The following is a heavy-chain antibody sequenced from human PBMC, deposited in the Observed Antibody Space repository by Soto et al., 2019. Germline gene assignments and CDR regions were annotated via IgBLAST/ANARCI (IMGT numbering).Heavy chain of an antibody. D-gene: IGHD6-13*01. CDR3: ARDNGIAGSFDP. CDR1: GFTFRSYS. V-gene: IGHV3-48*02. CDR2: ISISGTAI. Sequence: GGSLRLSCAASGFTFRSYSMSWVRRAPGKGLEWVSYISISGTAIYYADSVKGRFTISRDDAKNSLYLQMNSLRDEDTSVYYCARDNGIAGSFDPWGQGALVTVSS. J-gene: IGHJ5*02.